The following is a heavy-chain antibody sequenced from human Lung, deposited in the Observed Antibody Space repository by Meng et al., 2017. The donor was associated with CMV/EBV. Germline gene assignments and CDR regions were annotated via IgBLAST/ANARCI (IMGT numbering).Heavy chain of an antibody. V-gene: IGHV4-34*01. D-gene: IGHD6-13*01. CDR3: ATIAAAERNGMDV. CDR1: GGSFSGYY. CDR2: INHSGST. Sequence: LXCAVYGGSFSGYYWSWIRQPPGKGLEWIGEINHSGSTNYNPSPKSRVTISVDTSKNQFSLKLSSVTAADTAVYYCATIAAAERNGMDVWGQGTTVTVSS. J-gene: IGHJ6*02.